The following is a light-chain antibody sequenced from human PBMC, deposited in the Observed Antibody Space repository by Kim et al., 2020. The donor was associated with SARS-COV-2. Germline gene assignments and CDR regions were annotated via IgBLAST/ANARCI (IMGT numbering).Light chain of an antibody. CDR3: NFRDSRGHHRV. Sequence: SSELTQDPAVSVALGQTVRITCQGDSLRSYYASWYQQKPGQAPVLVIYGKNNRPSGIPDRFSGSSSGNTASLTITGAQAEDEADYYCNFRDSRGHHRVFG. CDR2: GKN. J-gene: IGLJ2*01. V-gene: IGLV3-19*01. CDR1: SLRSYY.